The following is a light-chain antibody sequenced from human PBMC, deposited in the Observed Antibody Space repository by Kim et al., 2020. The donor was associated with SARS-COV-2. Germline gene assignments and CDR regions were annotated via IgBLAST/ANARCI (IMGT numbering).Light chain of an antibody. V-gene: IGLV3-21*04. CDR1: NVGSKS. CDR3: QVWDSSSDHPGV. J-gene: IGLJ3*02. Sequence: SYELTQPPSVSVAPGQTATLTCGGDNVGSKSVHWYQQKPGQAPVLVIYYDTDRPSGIPERFSGSNSGNTATLTITRVEAGDEADYHCQVWDSSSDHPGVFGGGTKLTVL. CDR2: YDT.